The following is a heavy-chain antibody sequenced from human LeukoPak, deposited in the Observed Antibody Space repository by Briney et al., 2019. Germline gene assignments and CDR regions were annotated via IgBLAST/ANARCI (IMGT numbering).Heavy chain of an antibody. J-gene: IGHJ5*02. Sequence: ASVKVSCKASGYTFTSYDIHWVRQAARHGLEWMGWMNPNSGHAGHAQKFEARVTMTRDTSMSTAYMELSGLTSEDTAIYYCARGPALHSKWVGGRWFDPWGQGTLVTVAS. CDR1: GYTFTSYD. V-gene: IGHV1-8*01. CDR3: ARGPALHSKWVGGRWFDP. D-gene: IGHD6-19*01. CDR2: MNPNSGHA.